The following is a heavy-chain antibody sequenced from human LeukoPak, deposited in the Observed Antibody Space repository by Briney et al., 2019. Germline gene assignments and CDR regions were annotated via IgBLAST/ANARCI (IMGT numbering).Heavy chain of an antibody. CDR3: ARRSPYYYGSGGYISRVYYYYGMDV. CDR1: GGSISSYY. CDR2: IYCSGST. J-gene: IGHJ6*02. V-gene: IGHV4-59*01. Sequence: PSETLSLTCTVPGGSISSYYWSWIRQPPGKGLEWIGYIYCSGSTNYNPSLKSRVTISVDTSKNQFSLKLSSVTAADTAVYYCARRSPYYYGSGGYISRVYYYYGMDVWGQGTTVTVSS. D-gene: IGHD3-10*01.